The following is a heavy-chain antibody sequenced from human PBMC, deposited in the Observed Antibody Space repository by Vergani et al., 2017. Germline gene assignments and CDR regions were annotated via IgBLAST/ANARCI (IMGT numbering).Heavy chain of an antibody. Sequence: EVHLVESGGGLVQPGRSLRLSCSGSGFTLGDYAMTWVRQAPGKGLEWVAFIWSKPYGGTTEYAASVKGRFTISRDNSKNTLYLQMNSLRAEDTAVYYCAKDGSSSSWYVEYYYYYYMDVWGKGTTVTVSS. CDR2: IWSKPYGGTT. V-gene: IGHV3-49*04. CDR3: AKDGSSSSWYVEYYYYYYMDV. J-gene: IGHJ6*03. D-gene: IGHD6-13*01. CDR1: GFTLGDYA.